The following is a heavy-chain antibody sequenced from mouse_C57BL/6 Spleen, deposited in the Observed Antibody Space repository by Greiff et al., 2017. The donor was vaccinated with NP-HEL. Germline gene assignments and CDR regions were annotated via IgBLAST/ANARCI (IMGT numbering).Heavy chain of an antibody. J-gene: IGHJ4*01. CDR2: IHPNSGST. Sequence: QVQLKQPGAELVKPGASVKLSCKASGYTFTSYWMHWVKQRPGQGLEWIGMIHPNSGSTNYNEKFKSKATLTVDKSSSTAYMQLSSLTSEDSAVYYCAVYDYGDYYAMDYWGQGTSVTVSS. CDR1: GYTFTSYW. CDR3: AVYDYGDYYAMDY. D-gene: IGHD2-4*01. V-gene: IGHV1-64*01.